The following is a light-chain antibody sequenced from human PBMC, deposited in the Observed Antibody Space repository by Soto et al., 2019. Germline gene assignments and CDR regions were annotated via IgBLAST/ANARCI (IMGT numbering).Light chain of an antibody. CDR3: ATWDDSLSGVV. J-gene: IGLJ3*02. CDR2: RND. V-gene: IGLV1-47*01. CDR1: SSNIGSNY. Sequence: QSVLTQPPSASGTPGQRVTISCSGSSSNIGSNYVYWYQQLPGTAPKLVIYRNDQRPSGVPDRFSGSKSGTSGSLAISGLRSEDEAEYYCATWDDSLSGVVFGGGTKVTVL.